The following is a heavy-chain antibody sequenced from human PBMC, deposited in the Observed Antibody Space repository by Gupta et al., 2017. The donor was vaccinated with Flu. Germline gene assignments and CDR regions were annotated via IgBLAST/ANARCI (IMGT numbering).Heavy chain of an antibody. V-gene: IGHV2-5*02. CDR3: AHRRGGSGSSHFDY. CDR1: GLSLSTSGLG. CDR2: IHWDDDK. D-gene: IGHD3-10*01. Sequence: QLTLTESGPTLVKPTQTLTLTCTFSGLSLSTSGLGVGWIRQPPGKALEWLALIHWDDDKRYSPSLKSRLTITKDTSKNQVVLTMTNMDPVDTATYYCAHRRGGSGSSHFDYWGQGTLVTVSS. J-gene: IGHJ4*02.